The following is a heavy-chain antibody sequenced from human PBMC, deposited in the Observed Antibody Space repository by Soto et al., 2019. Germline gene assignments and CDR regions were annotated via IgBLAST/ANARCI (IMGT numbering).Heavy chain of an antibody. D-gene: IGHD5-18*01. V-gene: IGHV3-23*01. CDR2: ISGSGGST. CDR1: GFTFSSYA. Sequence: EVQLLESGGGLVQPGGSLRLSCAASGFTFSSYAMSWVRQAPGKGLEWVSAISGSGGSTYYADSVKGRFTISRDNYKNTLYLQMNSLRAEDTPVYYCAKAMIAMVKQTTPEDYRGQRTLVTVSS. CDR3: AKAMIAMVKQTTPEDY. J-gene: IGHJ4*02.